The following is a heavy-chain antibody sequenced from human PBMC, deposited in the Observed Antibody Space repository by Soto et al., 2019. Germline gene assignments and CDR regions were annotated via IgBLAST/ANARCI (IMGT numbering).Heavy chain of an antibody. CDR2: IYYSGST. V-gene: IGHV4-39*01. CDR3: SCHRPDYYDSRGKDGFDY. Sequence: SETLSLTCTVSGGSISSSSYYWGWIRQPPGKGLEWIGSIYYSGSTYYNPSLKSRVTISVDTSKNQFSLKLSSVTAADTAVYYCSCHRPDYYDSRGKDGFDYWGQGALVT. CDR1: GGSISSSSYY. D-gene: IGHD3-22*01. J-gene: IGHJ4*02.